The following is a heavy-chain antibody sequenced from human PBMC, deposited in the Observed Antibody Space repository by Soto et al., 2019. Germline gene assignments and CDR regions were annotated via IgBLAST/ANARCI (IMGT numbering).Heavy chain of an antibody. J-gene: IGHJ4*02. Sequence: GGSLRLSCAASGFTFSSYAMSWVRQAPGKGLEWVSAISGSGGSTYYADSVKGRFTISRDNSKNTLYLQMNSLRAEDTAVYYCAKDPSSYDYIWGSYRYTGVDYWGQGTLVTVSS. D-gene: IGHD3-16*02. V-gene: IGHV3-23*01. CDR3: AKDPSSYDYIWGSYRYTGVDY. CDR2: ISGSGGST. CDR1: GFTFSSYA.